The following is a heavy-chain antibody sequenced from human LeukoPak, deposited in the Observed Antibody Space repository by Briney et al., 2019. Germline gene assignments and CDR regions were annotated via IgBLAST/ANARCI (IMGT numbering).Heavy chain of an antibody. Sequence: ASVKVSCTASGGTFSSYAISWVRQAPGQGLEWMGRIIPILGIANYAQKFQGRVTITADKSTSTAYMELSSLRSEDTAVYYCARARTMITFGGVRHAFDIWGQGTLVTVSS. D-gene: IGHD3-16*01. J-gene: IGHJ3*02. V-gene: IGHV1-69*04. CDR3: ARARTMITFGGVRHAFDI. CDR1: GGTFSSYA. CDR2: IIPILGIA.